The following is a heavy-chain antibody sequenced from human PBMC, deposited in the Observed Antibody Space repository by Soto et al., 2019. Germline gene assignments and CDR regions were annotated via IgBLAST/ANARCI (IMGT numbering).Heavy chain of an antibody. J-gene: IGHJ2*01. CDR1: GGSISSSNW. Sequence: QVQLQESGPGLVKPSGTLSLTCAVSGGSISSSNWWSWVRQPPGKGLEWIGEIYHSGSTNYNPSLKSRVTISVDKSKNQFSLKLSSVTAADTAVYYCARDRSGTAAGHVFFYRYFDLWGRGTLVTVSS. D-gene: IGHD6-13*01. V-gene: IGHV4-4*02. CDR3: ARDRSGTAAGHVFFYRYFDL. CDR2: IYHSGST.